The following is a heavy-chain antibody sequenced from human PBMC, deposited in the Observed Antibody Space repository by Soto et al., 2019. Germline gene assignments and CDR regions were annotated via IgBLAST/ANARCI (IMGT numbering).Heavy chain of an antibody. CDR3: ARIDCTGNNCNPYYHYGMDV. CDR1: GFTFYTYG. Sequence: LRLSCAASGFTFYTYGMHWVRQVPGKGLQWVAVIWYDGGTKYYADSVRGRFTVSRDNSKNTLYLQMNSLRDEDTAVYYCARIDCTGNNCNPYYHYGMDVWGQGTTVTVSS. J-gene: IGHJ6*02. V-gene: IGHV3-33*01. D-gene: IGHD2-8*02. CDR2: IWYDGGTK.